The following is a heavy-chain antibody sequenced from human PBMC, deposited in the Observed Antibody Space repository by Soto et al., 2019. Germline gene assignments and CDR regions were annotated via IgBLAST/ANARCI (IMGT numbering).Heavy chain of an antibody. V-gene: IGHV3-21*01. Sequence: PGGSLRLSCAASGFTFSSCAMGWVRQAPGKGLEWVSSISSSSSYIYYADSVKGRFTISRDNAKNSLYLQMNSLRAEDTAVYYCAGVRGYSPNWFDPWGQGTLVTVSS. CDR3: AGVRGYSPNWFDP. CDR1: GFTFSSCA. CDR2: ISSSSSYI. J-gene: IGHJ5*02. D-gene: IGHD5-18*01.